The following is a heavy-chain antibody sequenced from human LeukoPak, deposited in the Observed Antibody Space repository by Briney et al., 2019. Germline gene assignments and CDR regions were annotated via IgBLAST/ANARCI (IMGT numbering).Heavy chain of an antibody. V-gene: IGHV3-74*01. CDR2: MNDDGTIT. CDR1: GFTFSSYW. D-gene: IGHD2-2*01. J-gene: IGHJ3*02. CDR3: ARSVPGNAFDI. Sequence: GGSLRLSCAASGFTFSSYWMHWFRQAPGKGLVWVSRMNDDGTITTYADSVKGRFTISRDNAKNRLYLQMNSLRVEDTAVYYCARSVPGNAFDIWGQGTVVTVSS.